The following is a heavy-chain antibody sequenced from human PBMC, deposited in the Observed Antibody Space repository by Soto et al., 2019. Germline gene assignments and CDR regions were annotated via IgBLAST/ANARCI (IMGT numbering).Heavy chain of an antibody. CDR3: ARKSGSSWYDYYYGMDV. CDR1: GGSISSCC. V-gene: IGHV4-59*01. D-gene: IGHD6-13*01. J-gene: IGHJ6*02. CDR2: IYYSGST. Sequence: SVTLWLSGTVSGGSISSCCWGWSLQPPGKGLEWIGYIYYSGSTNYKPSLKSRVTISVDTSKNQFSLKLSSVTAADTAVYYCARKSGSSWYDYYYGMDVWGQGTTVT.